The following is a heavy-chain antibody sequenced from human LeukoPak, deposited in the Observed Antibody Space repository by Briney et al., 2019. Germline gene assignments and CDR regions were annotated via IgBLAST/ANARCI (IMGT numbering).Heavy chain of an antibody. V-gene: IGHV4-34*01. J-gene: IGHJ5*02. CDR2: INHSGST. D-gene: IGHD2/OR15-2a*01. CDR1: GGSFSGYY. Sequence: SETLSLTCAVYGGSFSGYYWSWIRQPPGKGLEWIGEINHSGSTNYNPSLKSRVTISVDTSKNQFSPKLSSVTAADTAVYYCARVLNWFDPWGQGTLVTVSS. CDR3: ARVLNWFDP.